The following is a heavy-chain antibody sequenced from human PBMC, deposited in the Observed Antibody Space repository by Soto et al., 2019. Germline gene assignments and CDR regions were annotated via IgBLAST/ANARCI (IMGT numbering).Heavy chain of an antibody. V-gene: IGHV1-46*01. Sequence: ASVKVSCKASGYTFTSYYMHWVRQAPGQGLEWMGIINPSGGSTSYAQKFQGRVTMTRDTSTSTVYMELSSLRSEDTAVYYCARFPMDDIAYWGGDCFGWFDPWGQGTLVTXSS. J-gene: IGHJ5*02. CDR2: INPSGGST. D-gene: IGHD2-21*02. CDR1: GYTFTSYY. CDR3: ARFPMDDIAYWGGDCFGWFDP.